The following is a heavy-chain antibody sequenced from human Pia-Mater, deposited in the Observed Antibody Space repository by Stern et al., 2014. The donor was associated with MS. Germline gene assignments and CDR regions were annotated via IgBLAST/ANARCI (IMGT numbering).Heavy chain of an antibody. V-gene: IGHV7-4-1*02. CDR3: ARYINGVLVDP. CDR2: INTDTGNP. Sequence: QVQLVQSGSELKKPGASVKVSCKASGYTFTNYAINWVRQAPGQGLEWMGWINTDTGNPTYAQDFTGRFVFSLDPSVSTAYLQISSLKSEDTAVYYCARYINGVLVDPWGQGTLVTVSS. J-gene: IGHJ5*02. D-gene: IGHD2-8*01. CDR1: GYTFTNYA.